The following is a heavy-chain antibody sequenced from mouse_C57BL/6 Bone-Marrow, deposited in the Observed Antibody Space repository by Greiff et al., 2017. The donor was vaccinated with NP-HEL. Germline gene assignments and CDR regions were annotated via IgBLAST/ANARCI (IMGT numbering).Heavy chain of an antibody. CDR1: GYTFTSYW. CDR2: IHPNSGST. V-gene: IGHV1-64*01. J-gene: IGHJ3*01. CDR3: ARSGDYSNYDCAY. D-gene: IGHD2-5*01. Sequence: QVQLQQSGAELVKPGASVKLSCKASGYTFTSYWMHWVKQRPGQGLEWIGMIHPNSGSTNYNEKFKSKATLTVDKSSSTAYMQLSSLTSDDSAVYYCARSGDYSNYDCAYWGQGTLVTVSA.